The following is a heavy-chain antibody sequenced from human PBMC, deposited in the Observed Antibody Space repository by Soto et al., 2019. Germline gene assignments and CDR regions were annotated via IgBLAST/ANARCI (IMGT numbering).Heavy chain of an antibody. CDR3: ARVRDWFDP. V-gene: IGHV4-34*01. CDR2: IDHSGYT. D-gene: IGHD3-3*01. CDR1: EGSFSGSY. J-gene: IGHJ5*02. Sequence: SETLSLSCAVYEGSFSGSYWNRIRQPPGKGLEWIGEIDHSGYTNYNPSLKSRVTISVDTSKNQFPLRLTSVTAADTAVYYCARVRDWFDPWGQGTLVTVSS.